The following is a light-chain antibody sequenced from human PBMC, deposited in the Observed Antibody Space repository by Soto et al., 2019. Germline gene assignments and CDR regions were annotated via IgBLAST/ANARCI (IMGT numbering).Light chain of an antibody. CDR3: QQYGTSPGT. V-gene: IGKV3-20*01. Sequence: EIVLTQSQDTLSLSPGERATLSCRASQSISSTQLVWYQQKPGQAPTLLIFGASSRATGIPDSFSGSGSGADFTLTISGLQPEDFAVYYCQQYGTSPGTFGQGTKVDTK. J-gene: IGKJ1*01. CDR1: QSISSTQ. CDR2: GAS.